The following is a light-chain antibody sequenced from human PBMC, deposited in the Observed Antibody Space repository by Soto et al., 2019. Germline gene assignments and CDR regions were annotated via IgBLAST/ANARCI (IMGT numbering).Light chain of an antibody. CDR2: AVS. J-gene: IGKJ5*01. CDR1: QSLLHITGETF. Sequence: DVVMTQTPLSLSVAPGQPASISCKSSQSLLHITGETFLFWYLQKPGQSPQLLIYAVSTRVSGVPDRFSGSGSGTAFTLEISRVETDDVGIYYCMQSTQLPPTFGQGTRLGIE. CDR3: MQSTQLPPT. V-gene: IGKV2D-29*02.